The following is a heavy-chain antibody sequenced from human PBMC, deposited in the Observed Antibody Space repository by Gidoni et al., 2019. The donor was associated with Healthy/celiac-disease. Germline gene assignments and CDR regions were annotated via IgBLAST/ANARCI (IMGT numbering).Heavy chain of an antibody. CDR2: IYYSGST. Sequence: QLQLQESGPGLVKPSETLYLTCTVSGCSISTGSYYWGWIRQPPGKGLEWIGSIYYSGSTYYNPSLKSRVTISVDTSKNQFSLKLSSVTAADTAVYYCARLYCTGGVFHNWFDPWGQGTLVTVSS. J-gene: IGHJ5*02. D-gene: IGHD2-8*02. CDR3: ARLYCTGGVFHNWFDP. CDR1: GCSISTGSYY. V-gene: IGHV4-39*01.